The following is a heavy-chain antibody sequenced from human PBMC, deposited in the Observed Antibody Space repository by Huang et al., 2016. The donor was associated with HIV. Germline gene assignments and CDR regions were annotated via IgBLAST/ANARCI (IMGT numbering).Heavy chain of an antibody. CDR3: ARDPRIQSWLNFFDY. Sequence: EVQLVESGGGLVQPGGSLRLSCAASGFSISSYWMHWVRQAPVKGLVWVSRSNSDGSSTSYADSGKGRFTSSRDNAKNTLYLQMNSLRAEDTAVYYCARDPRIQSWLNFFDYWGQGTLVSVSS. J-gene: IGHJ4*02. V-gene: IGHV3-74*01. D-gene: IGHD3-22*01. CDR1: GFSISSYW. CDR2: SNSDGSST.